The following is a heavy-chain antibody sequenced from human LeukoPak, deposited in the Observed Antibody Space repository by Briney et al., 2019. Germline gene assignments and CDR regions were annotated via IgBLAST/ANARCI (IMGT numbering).Heavy chain of an antibody. D-gene: IGHD5-12*01. CDR2: VYTSGTT. J-gene: IGHJ4*02. Sequence: SETLSLTCTVSGGSISGYFWTWIRQPAGKELEWIGRVYTSGTTYYNPSLESRVTISLDTFNNQFSLRVTSVTAADTAIYYCARGTEKTRISGYYSFDHWGRGLLVSVSS. V-gene: IGHV4-4*07. CDR1: GGSISGYF. CDR3: ARGTEKTRISGYYSFDH.